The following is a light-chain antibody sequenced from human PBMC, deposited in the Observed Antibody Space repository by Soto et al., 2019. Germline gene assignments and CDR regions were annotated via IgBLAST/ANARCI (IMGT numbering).Light chain of an antibody. V-gene: IGKV3-11*01. CDR1: QSVCNH. CDR2: DAS. J-gene: IGKJ4*01. CDR3: QQRHIWPLT. Sequence: EIVLTQSPATLSLSPGDRAILSCRASQSVCNHLAWYQQKPGQAPRLLIYDASNRATGVPDRFSGRGSATGFTLTISGLEPDDFAVYFCQQRHIWPLTFGGGSKVEIK.